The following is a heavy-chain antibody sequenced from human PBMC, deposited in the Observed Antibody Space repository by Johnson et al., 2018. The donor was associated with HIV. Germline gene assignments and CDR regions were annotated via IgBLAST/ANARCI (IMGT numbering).Heavy chain of an antibody. D-gene: IGHD5-18*01. V-gene: IGHV3-30*04. CDR2: ISYDGSNK. CDR3: ARDTSEDTGTLYPFDI. CDR1: GFTFSSYA. J-gene: IGHJ3*02. Sequence: QVQLVESGGGVVQPGRSLRLSCAASGFTFSSYAMHWVRQAPGKGLEWVAVISYDGSNKYYADSVKGRFTISRDNSKNTLYLQMNSLRAEDTAVYYFARDTSEDTGTLYPFDIWGQGTMVTVSS.